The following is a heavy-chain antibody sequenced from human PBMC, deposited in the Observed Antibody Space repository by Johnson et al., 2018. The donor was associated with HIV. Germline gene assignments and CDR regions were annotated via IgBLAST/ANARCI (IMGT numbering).Heavy chain of an antibody. Sequence: VQLVESGGGVVQPGRSLRLSCAASGFTFSSYAMHLVRQAPGKGLVWVARINTAGGSTSYVDSVKGRFTVSRDNAKNTLYLQMNSLRADDTAVYYCAREGPSERAGFDIWGQGTMVTVSS. CDR1: GFTFSSYA. CDR2: INTAGGST. V-gene: IGHV3-74*01. CDR3: AREGPSERAGFDI. J-gene: IGHJ3*02.